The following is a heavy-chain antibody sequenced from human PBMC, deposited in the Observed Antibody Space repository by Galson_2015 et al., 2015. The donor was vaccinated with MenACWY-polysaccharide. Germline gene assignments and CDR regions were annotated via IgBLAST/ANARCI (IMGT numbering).Heavy chain of an antibody. J-gene: IGHJ5*02. CDR1: GFTFTSYA. CDR2: IRSSGTNT. D-gene: IGHD3-3*01. Sequence: SLRLSCAASGFTFTSYATSWVRQAPGKGLEWVSAIRSSGTNTYYADSVKGRFTISRDNSKNTLYLQMNSLRAEDTAVYYCAKDSTDFWSVAGRFDHWGQGTLVTVSS. CDR3: AKDSTDFWSVAGRFDH. V-gene: IGHV3-23*01.